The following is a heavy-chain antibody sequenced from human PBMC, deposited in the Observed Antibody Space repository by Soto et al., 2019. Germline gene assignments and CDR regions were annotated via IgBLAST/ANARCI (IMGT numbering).Heavy chain of an antibody. CDR3: ARDSAGSGDYFDY. CDR2: IYYSGST. D-gene: IGHD7-27*01. V-gene: IGHV4-61*01. CDR1: GGSVSSGSYY. J-gene: IGHJ4*02. Sequence: SETLSLTCTVSGGSVSSGSYYWSWIRQPPGKGLEWIGYIYYSGSTNYNPSLKSRVTISVDTSKDQFSLKLSSVTAAYTAVYYCARDSAGSGDYFDYWGQGTLVTVSS.